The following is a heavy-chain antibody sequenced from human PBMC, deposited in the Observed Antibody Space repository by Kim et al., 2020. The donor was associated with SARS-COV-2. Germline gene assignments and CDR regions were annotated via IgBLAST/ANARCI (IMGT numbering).Heavy chain of an antibody. CDR1: GGSISSYY. D-gene: IGHD2-2*01. V-gene: IGHV4-59*01. Sequence: SETLSLTCTVSGGSISSYYWSWIRQPPGKGLEWIGYIYYSGSTNYNPSLKSRVTISVDTSKNQFSLKLSSVTAADTAVYYCARGELRYCSSTSCYGGFDPWGQGTLVTVSS. J-gene: IGHJ5*02. CDR2: IYYSGST. CDR3: ARGELRYCSSTSCYGGFDP.